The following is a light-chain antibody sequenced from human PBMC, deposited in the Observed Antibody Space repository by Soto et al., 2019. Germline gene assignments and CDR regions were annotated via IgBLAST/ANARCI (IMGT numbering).Light chain of an antibody. J-gene: IGLJ1*01. V-gene: IGLV3-21*02. CDR1: NIGSKS. CDR2: DNS. Sequence: SYELTHPPSLSVAPGQTARITCGGSNIGSKSVHWYQQKPGQAPMMVVCDNSDRPSGIPERFSGSNSANTATLTISRVEAGDEADYYCHVWDSSSAHHVFGTGTKVTVL. CDR3: HVWDSSSAHHV.